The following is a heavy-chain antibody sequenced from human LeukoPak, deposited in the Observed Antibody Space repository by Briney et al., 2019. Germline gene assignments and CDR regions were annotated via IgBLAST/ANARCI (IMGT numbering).Heavy chain of an antibody. D-gene: IGHD3-16*01. J-gene: IGHJ6*03. V-gene: IGHV4-61*09. CDR3: ARDCEFCDLLFYMNV. CDR1: GGSISSTGYY. Sequence: SQTLSLTCTVSGGSISSTGYYWIWIRQPAGKGLEWIGHIDNSGSTNCNPSLKSRVTISVDTSKNQFSLNLTSVTAADTAVYYCARDCEFCDLLFYMNVWGKGTTVTVSS. CDR2: IDNSGST.